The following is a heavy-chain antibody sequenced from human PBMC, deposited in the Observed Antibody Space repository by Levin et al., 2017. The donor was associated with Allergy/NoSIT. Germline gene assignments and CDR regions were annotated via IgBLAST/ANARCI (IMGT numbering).Heavy chain of an antibody. Sequence: PSETLSLTCTVSGGSINDYHWSWIRQPPGKGLEWIGYTYYSGNTNYNPSLNSRATISVDTSKNQVSLKVTSVTAADTAMYYCAIRGHAAAELQRWGQGTLVTVSS. CDR3: AIRGHAAAELQR. J-gene: IGHJ4*02. V-gene: IGHV4-59*12. CDR1: GGSINDYH. CDR2: TYYSGNT. D-gene: IGHD6-13*01.